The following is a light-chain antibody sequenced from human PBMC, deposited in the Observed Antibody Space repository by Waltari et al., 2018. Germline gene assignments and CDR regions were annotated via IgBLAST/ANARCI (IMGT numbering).Light chain of an antibody. CDR1: QDVRSW. CDR3: QQAKSFPLT. CDR2: AAS. J-gene: IGKJ4*01. Sequence: DIQMTQSPSFVSASVGDRVTIFCRASQDVRSWLAWYQQRPGKAPKLLIYAASNLENGVPSRFSGSGSETNCTLTVKSLQPEDFATYYCQQAKSFPLTFGGGTKVEI. V-gene: IGKV1-12*01.